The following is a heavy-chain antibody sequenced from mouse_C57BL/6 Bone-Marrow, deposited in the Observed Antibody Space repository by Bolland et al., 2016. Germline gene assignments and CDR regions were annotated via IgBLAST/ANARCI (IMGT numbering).Heavy chain of an antibody. Sequence: GNTYYNEKFKGKATLTAEKSSSTAYMQLSSLTSEDSAVYFCARPYYSNYAWFAYWGQGTLV. V-gene: IGHV1-76*01. CDR2: GNT. D-gene: IGHD2-5*01. J-gene: IGHJ3*01. CDR3: ARPYYSNYAWFAY.